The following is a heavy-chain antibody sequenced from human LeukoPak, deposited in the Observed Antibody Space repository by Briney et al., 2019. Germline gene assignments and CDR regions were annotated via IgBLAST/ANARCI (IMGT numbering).Heavy chain of an antibody. D-gene: IGHD5-12*01. CDR2: ISSSSSYI. Sequence: GGSLRLSCAASGFTFSSYSMNWVRQAPGKGLEWVSSISSSSSYIYYADSVKGRFTISRDNAKNSLYLHMNGLRAEDTAVYYCARASSGYEDGFDYWGQGTLVTVSS. V-gene: IGHV3-21*01. CDR3: ARASSGYEDGFDY. CDR1: GFTFSSYS. J-gene: IGHJ4*02.